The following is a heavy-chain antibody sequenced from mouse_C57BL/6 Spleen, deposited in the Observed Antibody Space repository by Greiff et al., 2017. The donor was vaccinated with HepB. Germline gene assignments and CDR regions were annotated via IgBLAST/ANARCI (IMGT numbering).Heavy chain of an antibody. CDR2: IRSKSNNYAT. CDR3: VRTLYYYAMDY. CDR1: GFSFNTYA. J-gene: IGHJ4*01. V-gene: IGHV10-1*01. Sequence: EVQLVESGVGLVQPKGSLKLSCAASGFSFNTYAMNWVRQAPGKGLEWVARIRSKSNNYATYYADSVKDRFTISRDDSESMLYLQMNNLKTEDTAMYYCVRTLYYYAMDYWGQGTSVTVSS.